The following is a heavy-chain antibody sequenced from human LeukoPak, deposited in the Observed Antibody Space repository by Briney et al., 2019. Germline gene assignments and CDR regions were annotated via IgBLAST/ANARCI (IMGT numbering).Heavy chain of an antibody. CDR1: GYKFTSYW. D-gene: IGHD1-1*01. Sequence: GESLKISCKGSGYKFTSYWIGWVRQMPGKGLEWMGIIYPGDSDTRYSPSSQGQVTISADKSISTAYLQWSSLKASDSAMFYCAVAPLRQPWVDFWGQGTLVTVSS. V-gene: IGHV5-51*01. CDR2: IYPGDSDT. J-gene: IGHJ4*02. CDR3: AVAPLRQPWVDF.